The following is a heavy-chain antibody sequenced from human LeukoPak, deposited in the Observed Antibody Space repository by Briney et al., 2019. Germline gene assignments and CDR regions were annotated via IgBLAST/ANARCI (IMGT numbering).Heavy chain of an antibody. Sequence: PGRSLRLSCAASGFNFSNYGMHWVRQAPRQGLAGVAVISFDGSNQYYSDTVNGPFTISRDNFKNKVYLQMNSLRAEETAVYHCARSRPPTVATEDGEYLEHWGQGTLVTVSS. CDR2: ISFDGSNQ. CDR1: GFNFSNYG. V-gene: IGHV3-30*03. J-gene: IGHJ1*01. D-gene: IGHD4-17*01. CDR3: ARSRPPTVATEDGEYLEH.